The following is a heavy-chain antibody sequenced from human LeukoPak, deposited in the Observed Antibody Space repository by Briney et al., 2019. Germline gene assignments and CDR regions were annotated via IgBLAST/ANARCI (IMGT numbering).Heavy chain of an antibody. CDR2: FDPEDGET. Sequence: GASVKVSCKVSGYTLTELSMHWVRQAPGKGLEWMGGFDPEDGETIYAQKFQGRVTMTEDTSTDTAYMELSSLRSEDTAVYYCATSIAARQHLLYYYYMDVWGKGTTVTVSS. J-gene: IGHJ6*03. V-gene: IGHV1-24*01. CDR1: GYTLTELS. D-gene: IGHD6-6*01. CDR3: ATSIAARQHLLYYYYMDV.